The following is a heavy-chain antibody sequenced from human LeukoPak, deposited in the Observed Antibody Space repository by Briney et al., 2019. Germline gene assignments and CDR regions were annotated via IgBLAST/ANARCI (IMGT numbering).Heavy chain of an antibody. CDR2: INHSGSN. V-gene: IGHV4-34*01. CDR3: ARDTSSSWYGGGFDY. D-gene: IGHD6-13*01. Sequence: SETLSLTCAVYGGSFSGYYWSWLRQPPGKGLEWIGEINHSGSNNYNPSLKSRVTISVDTSKNQFSLKLSSVTAADTAVYYCARDTSSSWYGGGFDYWGQGTLVTVSS. CDR1: GGSFSGYY. J-gene: IGHJ4*02.